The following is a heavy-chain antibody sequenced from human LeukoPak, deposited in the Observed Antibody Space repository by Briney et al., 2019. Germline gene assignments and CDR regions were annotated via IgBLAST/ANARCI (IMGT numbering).Heavy chain of an antibody. Sequence: SETLSLTCTVSGGSISSYYWSWIRQPPGKGLEWIGYIYYSGSTNYNPSLKSRVTISVDTSKNQFSLKLSSVTAADTAVYYCARYVGSGYYHTYFDYWGQGTLVTVSS. CDR1: GGSISSYY. J-gene: IGHJ4*02. CDR3: ARYVGSGYYHTYFDY. CDR2: IYYSGST. D-gene: IGHD3-3*01. V-gene: IGHV4-59*01.